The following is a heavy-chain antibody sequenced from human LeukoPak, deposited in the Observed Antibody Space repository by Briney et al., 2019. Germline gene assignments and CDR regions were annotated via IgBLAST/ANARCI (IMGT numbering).Heavy chain of an antibody. Sequence: SETLSLTCAVCGGSFSGYYWSWIRQPPGKGLEWIGEINHSGSTNYNPSLKSRVTISVDTSKNQFSLKLSSVTAADTAVYYCARGLCVWGSYRLYYFDYWGQGTLVTVSS. CDR2: INHSGST. V-gene: IGHV4-34*01. D-gene: IGHD3-16*02. CDR1: GGSFSGYY. CDR3: ARGLCVWGSYRLYYFDY. J-gene: IGHJ4*02.